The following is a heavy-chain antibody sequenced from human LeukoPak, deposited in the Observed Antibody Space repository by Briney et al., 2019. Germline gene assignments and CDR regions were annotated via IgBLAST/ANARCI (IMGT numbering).Heavy chain of an antibody. Sequence: TGGSLRLSCAASGFTFGSYGMHWVRQAPGKGLDWVAVISYDGSNKYYADSVRGRFTISRDNSKNTLYVQMNSLRDDDTAVYYCARDLNYYVSGSPDWGQGTLVTVSS. CDR2: ISYDGSNK. CDR1: GFTFGSYG. CDR3: ARDLNYYVSGSPD. J-gene: IGHJ4*02. V-gene: IGHV3-30*03. D-gene: IGHD3-10*01.